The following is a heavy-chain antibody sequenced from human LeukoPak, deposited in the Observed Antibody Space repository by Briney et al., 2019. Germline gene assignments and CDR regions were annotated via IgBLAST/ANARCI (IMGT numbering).Heavy chain of an antibody. Sequence: PSETLSLTCAVSGASISGTNWWSWVRQPPGKGLEWIGEISHSGSPNYNPSLKSRVPILVDMSKNQVSLNLRSVNAADTAVYYCARAKLNWFDPWGQGTLVSVSS. CDR2: ISHSGSP. V-gene: IGHV4-4*02. CDR3: ARAKLNWFDP. CDR1: GASISGTNW. D-gene: IGHD5-24*01. J-gene: IGHJ5*02.